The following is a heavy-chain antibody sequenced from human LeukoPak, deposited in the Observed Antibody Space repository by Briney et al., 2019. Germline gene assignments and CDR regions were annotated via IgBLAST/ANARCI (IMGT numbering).Heavy chain of an antibody. CDR3: ARDIGTWPNSVFGC. CDR1: GFIFSNYC. CDR2: IWSYGRKK. V-gene: IGHV3-33*01. J-gene: IGHJ4*02. D-gene: IGHD4-23*01. Sequence: PGRSLRLSCAASGFIFSNYCFHWGRQAPREGLEWGALIWSYGRKKYYTHSVKGRLTISRDASKNTLFLQMNCLSAEDMAVYYCARDIGTWPNSVFGCWGQGILVTAAS.